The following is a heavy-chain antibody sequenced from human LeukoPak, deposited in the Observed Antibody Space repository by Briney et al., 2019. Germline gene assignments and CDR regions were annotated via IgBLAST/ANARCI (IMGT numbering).Heavy chain of an antibody. CDR2: FDPEDGET. CDR1: GYTLTELS. CDR3: ATDPAITMVRGSGLPNFDY. Sequence: ASVKVSCKVSGYTLTELSMHWVRQAPGKGLEWMGGFDPEDGETIYAQKFQGRVTMTEDTSTDTAYMELSSLRSEDTAVYYCATDPAITMVRGSGLPNFDYWGQGTLVTVSS. J-gene: IGHJ4*02. D-gene: IGHD3-10*01. V-gene: IGHV1-24*01.